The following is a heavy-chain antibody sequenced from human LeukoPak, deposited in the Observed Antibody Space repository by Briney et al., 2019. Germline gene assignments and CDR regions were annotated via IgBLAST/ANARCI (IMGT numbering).Heavy chain of an antibody. D-gene: IGHD2/OR15-2a*01. CDR2: IGPHSSAT. J-gene: IGHJ4*02. V-gene: IGHV1-2*02. CDR1: GFTFTDYY. CDR3: AREGNGLLSKDSDY. Sequence: VASVKVSCKSSGFTFTDYYIHWVRQAPGQGLEWMGYIGPHSSATSSPQELQGRVTMTRDTSMSTAYMELTRLTSDDTAVYYCAREGNGLLSKDSDYWSQGSLVTVSS.